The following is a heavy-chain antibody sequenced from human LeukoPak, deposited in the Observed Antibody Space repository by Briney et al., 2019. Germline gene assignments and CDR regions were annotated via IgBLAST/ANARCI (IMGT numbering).Heavy chain of an antibody. D-gene: IGHD3-22*01. CDR2: IYYSGST. Sequence: SETLSLTCSVPGASITRSSYYWDWIRQPPGKWLEWIATIYYSGSTYYNSSLKSRLTISMDMSKSKFSLKLTSVTAADTDVYYCARRANSGFDAFGIWGQGTMVTVSS. CDR3: ARRANSGFDAFGI. CDR1: GASITRSSYY. V-gene: IGHV4-39*01. J-gene: IGHJ3*02.